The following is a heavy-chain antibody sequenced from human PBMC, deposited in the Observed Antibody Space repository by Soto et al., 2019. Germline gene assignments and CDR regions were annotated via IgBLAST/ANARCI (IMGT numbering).Heavy chain of an antibody. CDR2: ISYDGTNK. J-gene: IGHJ4*02. D-gene: IGHD3-16*01. CDR3: ARDRGGYSFFDY. CDR1: GFTFRSYA. Sequence: QVQLVDSGGGVVQPGRSLRLSCAASGFTFRSYAVHWVRQAPGKGLEWVAVISYDGTNKYYADSVKDRFTISGDNSKNTLYRQMNSMRPEDTAVYYCARDRGGYSFFDYWVQGTMVTVSS. V-gene: IGHV3-30-3*01.